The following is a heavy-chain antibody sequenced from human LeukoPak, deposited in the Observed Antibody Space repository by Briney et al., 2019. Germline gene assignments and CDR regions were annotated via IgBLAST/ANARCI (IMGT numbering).Heavy chain of an antibody. CDR1: GGSFSGYY. CDR3: GGGWGAYFDY. J-gene: IGHJ4*02. V-gene: IGHV4-34*01. Sequence: SETLSLTCAVYGGSFSGYYWSWIRQPPGKGLEWIGEINHSGSTSYNPSLKSRVTISVDTPKNQFSLKLSSVTAADTAVYYCGGGWGAYFDYWGQGTLVTVSS. CDR2: INHSGST. D-gene: IGHD1-26*01.